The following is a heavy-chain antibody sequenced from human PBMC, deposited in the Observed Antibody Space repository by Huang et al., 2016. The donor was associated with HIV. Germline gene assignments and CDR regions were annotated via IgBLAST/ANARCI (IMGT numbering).Heavy chain of an antibody. V-gene: IGHV1-18*01. CDR1: GYTFTSYG. D-gene: IGHD2-2*01. J-gene: IGHJ3*02. CDR2: ISAYNGGT. CDR3: ARDSPLLGVVIVVVPTAPNAFDI. Sequence: QVQLVQSGVEVKKPGASVKVSCKASGYTFTSYGISWVRQAPGKGLEWMGWISAYNGGTNEAKNVQGRVTMTTDTSTSTAYMELRSLRSDDTAVYYCARDSPLLGVVIVVVPTAPNAFDIWGQGTMVTVSS.